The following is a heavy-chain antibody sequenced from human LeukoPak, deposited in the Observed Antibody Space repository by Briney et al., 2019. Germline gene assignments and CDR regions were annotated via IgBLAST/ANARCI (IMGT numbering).Heavy chain of an antibody. V-gene: IGHV4-34*01. Sequence: WEALSLTCAVYGGSFSGYYWSWIRQPPGKGLEWIGEIDHSGSTNYNPPLKSRVTISVDTSKNQFSLKLSSVTAADTAVYYCARALDILTGTFDYWGQGTLVTVSS. CDR3: ARALDILTGTFDY. J-gene: IGHJ4*02. D-gene: IGHD3-9*01. CDR2: IDHSGST. CDR1: GGSFSGYY.